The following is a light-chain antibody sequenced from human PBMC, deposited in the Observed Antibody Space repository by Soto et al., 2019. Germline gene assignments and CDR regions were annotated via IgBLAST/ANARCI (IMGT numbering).Light chain of an antibody. V-gene: IGKV3-15*01. CDR3: QHYNNWPPYT. Sequence: EIVMTQSPATLSVSQGERATLSCRASQRISITLAWYQQKPGQAPRLLIYGASTRATGIPARFSGSGSETEFTLTISSLQSEDAAVYYCQHYNNWPPYTFGQGTKLEIK. CDR2: GAS. CDR1: QRISIT. J-gene: IGKJ2*01.